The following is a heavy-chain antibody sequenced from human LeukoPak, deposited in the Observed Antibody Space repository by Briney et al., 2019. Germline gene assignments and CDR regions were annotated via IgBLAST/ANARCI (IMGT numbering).Heavy chain of an antibody. D-gene: IGHD3-22*01. CDR3: ARESDSSGFGAFDI. J-gene: IGHJ3*02. Sequence: TGGSLRLSCPPSGFTFSNYWMSWVRQAPGKGREWVPNINQDGSEKYYVDSVKGRFTISRDNAKNSLYLQMNSLRAEDTAVYYCARESDSSGFGAFDIWGQGTMVTVSS. CDR1: GFTFSNYW. V-gene: IGHV3-7*04. CDR2: INQDGSEK.